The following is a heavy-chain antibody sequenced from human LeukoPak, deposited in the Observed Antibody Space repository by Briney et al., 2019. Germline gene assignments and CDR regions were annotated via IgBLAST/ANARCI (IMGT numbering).Heavy chain of an antibody. D-gene: IGHD3-3*01. V-gene: IGHV1-69*05. Sequence: SVTVSCKASGGTFRSYAISWVRPAPGQGLEWMGGIIPIFGTANYAQKFQGRVTITTDESTRTAYMELSRLRSEDTAVYYCASHYYDFWSVYSTSLHYYYYMDVWGKGTTVTVSS. CDR2: IIPIFGTA. CDR3: ASHYYDFWSVYSTSLHYYYYMDV. CDR1: GGTFRSYA. J-gene: IGHJ6*03.